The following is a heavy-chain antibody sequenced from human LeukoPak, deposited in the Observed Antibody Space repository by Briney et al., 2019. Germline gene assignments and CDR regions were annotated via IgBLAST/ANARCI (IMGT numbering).Heavy chain of an antibody. Sequence: GGSLRLSCAASGFTVSSNYMSWVRQAPGKGLEWVSVIYSGGSTYYADSVKGRFTISRDNSKNTLYLQMNGLRAEDTAVYYCARQDYYDSSGYYLAPGAFDIWGQGAMVTVSS. CDR3: ARQDYYDSSGYYLAPGAFDI. V-gene: IGHV3-66*02. CDR2: IYSGGST. J-gene: IGHJ3*02. CDR1: GFTVSSNY. D-gene: IGHD3-22*01.